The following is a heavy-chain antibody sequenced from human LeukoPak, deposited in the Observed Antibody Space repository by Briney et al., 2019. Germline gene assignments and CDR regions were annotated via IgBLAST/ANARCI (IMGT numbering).Heavy chain of an antibody. J-gene: IGHJ4*02. CDR2: IYYSGST. CDR3: ASWYYDFWSGYRSGFDY. V-gene: IGHV4-30-4*08. Sequence: PSETLSLTCTVSGGSISSGDYYWSWIRQPPGKGLEWIGYIYYSGSTYYNPSLKSRVTISIDTSKNQFSLKLSSVTAADTAVYYCASWYYDFWSGYRSGFDYWGQGTLVTVSS. CDR1: GGSISSGDYY. D-gene: IGHD3-3*01.